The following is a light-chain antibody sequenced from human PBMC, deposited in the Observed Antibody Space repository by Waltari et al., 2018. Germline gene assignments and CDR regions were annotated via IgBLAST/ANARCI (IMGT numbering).Light chain of an antibody. CDR2: VKN. V-gene: IGLV3-19*01. CDR1: SLRSYY. Sequence: SSELTQDPAVSVALGQTVRITCHGDSLRSYYATWYQQKHGQAPLLVIYVKNSRPSGIPDRFSGSSSGNTASLTITGAQAEDEADYYCNSRDSSGNLYVFGTGTKVTVL. J-gene: IGLJ1*01. CDR3: NSRDSSGNLYV.